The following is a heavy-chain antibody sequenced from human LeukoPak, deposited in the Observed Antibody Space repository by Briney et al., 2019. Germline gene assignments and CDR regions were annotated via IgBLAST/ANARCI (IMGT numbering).Heavy chain of an antibody. CDR2: ISAYNGNT. Sequence: ASVKVSCKASGYTFTSYGISWVRQAPGQGLEWMGWISAYNGNTNYAQKLQGRVAMTTDTSTSTAYMELRSLRFDDTAVYYCARGSSGWGSGYYYGMDVWGQGTTVTVSS. D-gene: IGHD6-19*01. CDR3: ARGSSGWGSGYYYGMDV. CDR1: GYTFTSYG. J-gene: IGHJ6*02. V-gene: IGHV1-18*01.